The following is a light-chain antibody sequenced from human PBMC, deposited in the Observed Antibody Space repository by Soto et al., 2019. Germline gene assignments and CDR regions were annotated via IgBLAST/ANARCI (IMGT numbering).Light chain of an antibody. V-gene: IGKV3-15*01. CDR1: QSLSGN. CDR2: RAS. J-gene: IGKJ1*01. CDR3: QQYNNWPRT. Sequence: EIVMTQSPATLSVSPGERVTLSCRASQSLSGNLAWYQQKPGLAPRLLINRASTRATGIPSRFSGSGSETEFTLTISSLQSEDFAVYYCQQYNNWPRTFGQGTQVDIK.